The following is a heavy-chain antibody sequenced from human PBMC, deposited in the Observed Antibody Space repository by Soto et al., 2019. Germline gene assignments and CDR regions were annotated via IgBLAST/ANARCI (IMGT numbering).Heavy chain of an antibody. V-gene: IGHV4-39*01. J-gene: IGHJ5*02. CDR1: GDSIISSDFY. Sequence: KTSETLSLTCTVSGDSIISSDFYWGWVRQPPGKGLEWIGSILYLGSSYYNPPLKSRVTMSVDTSKNQFSLRLRSVTAADTALYFCARHSLALRKNNWFDPWGQGIMVTVSS. CDR2: ILYLGSS. CDR3: ARHSLALRKNNWFDP. D-gene: IGHD3-3*02.